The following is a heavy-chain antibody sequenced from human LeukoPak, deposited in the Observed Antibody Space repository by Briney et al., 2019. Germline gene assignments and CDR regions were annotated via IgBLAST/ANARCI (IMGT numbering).Heavy chain of an antibody. CDR2: INPNSGGT. CDR3: ARDPFGGWYLYGMDV. J-gene: IGHJ6*02. D-gene: IGHD6-19*01. V-gene: IGHV1-2*02. Sequence: ASVKVSCKASGYTFTGCYMHWVRQAPGQGLEWMGWINPNSGGTNYAQKFQGRVTMTRDTSISTAYMELSRLRSDDTAVYYCARDPFGGWYLYGMDVWGQGTTVTVSS. CDR1: GYTFTGCY.